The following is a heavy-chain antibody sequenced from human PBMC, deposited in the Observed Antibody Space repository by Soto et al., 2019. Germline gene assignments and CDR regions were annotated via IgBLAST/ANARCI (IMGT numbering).Heavy chain of an antibody. D-gene: IGHD5-18*01. Sequence: PSETLSLTCTVSGGSISSGGYYWSWIRQHPGKGLEWIGYIYYSGSTYYNPSLKSRVTISVDTSKNQFSLKLSSVTAADTAVYYCAGKRGYSYGYHHGRFDYWGQGTLVTVSS. CDR3: AGKRGYSYGYHHGRFDY. J-gene: IGHJ4*02. V-gene: IGHV4-31*03. CDR1: GGSISSGGYY. CDR2: IYYSGST.